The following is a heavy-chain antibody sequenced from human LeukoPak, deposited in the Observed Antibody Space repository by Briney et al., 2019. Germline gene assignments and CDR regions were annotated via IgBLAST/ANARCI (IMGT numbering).Heavy chain of an antibody. J-gene: IGHJ4*02. Sequence: PSETLSLTCTVSGGSISSTTYYWGWIRQPPGKGLEWIGRISYSGSTYYNPSLKSRVSISLDTSKNRFSLRLNSVTAADTAVYYCASARENYDILTGYYKGGSFDYWGQGTLVTVSA. CDR3: ASARENYDILTGYYKGGSFDY. CDR2: ISYSGST. CDR1: GGSISSTTYY. D-gene: IGHD3-9*01. V-gene: IGHV4-39*01.